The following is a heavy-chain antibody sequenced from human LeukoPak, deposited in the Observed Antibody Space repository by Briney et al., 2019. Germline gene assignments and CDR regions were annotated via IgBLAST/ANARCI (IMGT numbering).Heavy chain of an antibody. J-gene: IGHJ4*02. CDR2: ITYSGST. CDR1: GSSMNNYY. Sequence: PSETLSLTCTVSGSSMNNYYWSWIRQPPGKGLEWIGHITYSGSTNYNPSLRSRVTMSVDTSKNQFSLKLSSVTAADTAVFYCARKGSFDSWGQGTLVTVSS. CDR3: ARKGSFDS. V-gene: IGHV4-59*01.